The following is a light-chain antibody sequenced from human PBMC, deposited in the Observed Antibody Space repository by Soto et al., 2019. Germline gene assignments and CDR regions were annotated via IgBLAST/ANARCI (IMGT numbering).Light chain of an antibody. CDR1: QSISIW. V-gene: IGKV1-5*03. CDR3: QQYNSYSSIT. CDR2: KAS. Sequence: DIQMTQSPSTLSASVGDRVTITCRASQSISIWLAWYQQKPGKAPKLLIYKASNLESGVPSRFSGSGSGTDFTLTISSLQPDDFATYYCQQYNSYSSITFGQGTRLEIK. J-gene: IGKJ5*01.